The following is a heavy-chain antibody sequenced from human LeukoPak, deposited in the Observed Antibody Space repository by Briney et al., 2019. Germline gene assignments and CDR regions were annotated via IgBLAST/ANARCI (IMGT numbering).Heavy chain of an antibody. J-gene: IGHJ4*02. V-gene: IGHV3-7*01. Sequence: PSETLSLICTVSGASTSRDYWSWIRQPPGKGLEWVANIKEDGSEKDYVDSVKGRFTISRDNAKNSLYLQMNSLRAEDTAVYYCARDSFRGGYLDYWGQGTLVTVSS. CDR1: GASTSRDY. CDR3: ARDSFRGGYLDY. D-gene: IGHD3-16*01. CDR2: IKEDGSEK.